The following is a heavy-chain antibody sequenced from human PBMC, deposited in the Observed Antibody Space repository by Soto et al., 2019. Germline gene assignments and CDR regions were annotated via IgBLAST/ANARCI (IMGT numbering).Heavy chain of an antibody. V-gene: IGHV3-21*01. CDR3: AREGDGDNYVPYY. CDR1: GFTFSTYS. CDR2: ISISSTYI. Sequence: EVQLVESGGGLVKPGGSLRLSCAASGFTFSTYSMNWVRQTPGKGLEWVSSISISSTYIYYADSVKGRFTISRDNDKNSLDLQMNSLRAEDTAVDYCAREGDGDNYVPYYWGQGTLVTVSS. D-gene: IGHD3-16*01. J-gene: IGHJ4*02.